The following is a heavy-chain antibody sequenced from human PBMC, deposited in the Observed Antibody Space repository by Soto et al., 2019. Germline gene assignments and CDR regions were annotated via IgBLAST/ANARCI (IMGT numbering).Heavy chain of an antibody. CDR1: GFTVSNNY. CDR3: ATDRGGGGY. V-gene: IGHV3-53*01. D-gene: IGHD3-10*01. J-gene: IGHJ4*02. Sequence: EVQLVESGGGLIQPGGSLRLSCAVSGFTVSNNYMSWVRQAPGKGLEGVSVIYSGGYTAYGDSVKGRFTISRDNSKNTLYPQINGLSPDAPALFSCATDRGGGGYWGQGTLVTVSS. CDR2: IYSGGYT.